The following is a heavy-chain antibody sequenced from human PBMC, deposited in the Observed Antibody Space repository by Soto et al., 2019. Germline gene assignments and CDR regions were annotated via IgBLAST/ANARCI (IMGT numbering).Heavy chain of an antibody. D-gene: IGHD5-12*01. CDR3: AREYGGLRGGMDV. J-gene: IGHJ6*02. V-gene: IGHV3-13*01. CDR2: IGAPGDT. Sequence: PGGSLRLSCAASGFTFSSFDMHWVRQATGKGLEWVAGIGAPGDTYYRGSVKGRFTISRENAKNSVYLQMNSLRAGDTAVYYCAREYGGLRGGMDVWGQGTTVTAP. CDR1: GFTFSSFD.